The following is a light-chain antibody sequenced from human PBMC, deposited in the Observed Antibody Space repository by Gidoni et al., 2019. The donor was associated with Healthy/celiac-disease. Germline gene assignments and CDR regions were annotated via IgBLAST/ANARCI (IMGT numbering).Light chain of an antibody. CDR3: QQYGSSPYT. V-gene: IGKV3-20*01. CDR1: QSVSSSY. J-gene: IGKJ2*01. CDR2: GAS. Sequence: EFVLPQSPGTLSLSPGERATLSCRASQSVSSSYLAWYQQKPGQAPRLLIYGASSRATGIPDRISGSGSGTDFTLTISRLEPEDFAVYYCQQYGSSPYTFGQGTKLEIK.